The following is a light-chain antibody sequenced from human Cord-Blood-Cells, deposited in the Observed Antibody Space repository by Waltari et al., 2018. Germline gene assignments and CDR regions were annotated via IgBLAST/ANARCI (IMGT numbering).Light chain of an antibody. Sequence: SYELTQPPSVSVSPGQTASITCSGDKLGDKYAWWYQQKPGQSPVLVIYHDSKRPSGIPERFSGSNSGNTATLTISGTQAMDEADYYCQAWDSSTVVFGGGTKLTVL. CDR1: KLGDKY. V-gene: IGLV3-1*01. J-gene: IGLJ2*01. CDR2: HDS. CDR3: QAWDSSTVV.